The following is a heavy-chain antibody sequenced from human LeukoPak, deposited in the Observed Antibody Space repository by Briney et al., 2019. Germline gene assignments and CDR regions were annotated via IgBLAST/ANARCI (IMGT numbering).Heavy chain of an antibody. CDR2: ISPDGSRT. CDR1: GFTFSTHW. J-gene: IGHJ4*02. V-gene: IGHV3-74*01. Sequence: PGGSLRLSCAASGFTFSTHWMHWVRQTPGKGLVWVSRISPDGSRTAYADSVKGRFTISRDNARDTLYLQLNSLGAEDTAVYYCARVSSLWSFKYWGQGTLVTVSS. CDR3: ARVSSLWSFKY. D-gene: IGHD3-10*01.